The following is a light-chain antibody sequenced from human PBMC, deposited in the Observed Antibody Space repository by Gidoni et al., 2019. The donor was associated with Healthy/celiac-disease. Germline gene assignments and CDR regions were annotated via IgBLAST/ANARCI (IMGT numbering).Light chain of an antibody. CDR1: QSISNY. V-gene: IGKV1-33*01. Sequence: DIQMTQSPSSLSASVGDRVTITCQASQSISNYFNWYKHKPGKAPKLLIYEASNLETGVPSRFIGSGSGTDSTFTISSLQPEDIATSYCQQYDTLRITCGQGTRLETK. J-gene: IGKJ5*01. CDR3: QQYDTLRIT. CDR2: EAS.